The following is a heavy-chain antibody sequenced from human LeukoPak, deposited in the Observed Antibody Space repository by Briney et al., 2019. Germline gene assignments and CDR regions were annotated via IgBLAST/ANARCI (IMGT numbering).Heavy chain of an antibody. D-gene: IGHD5-12*01. J-gene: IGHJ4*02. V-gene: IGHV5-51*01. Sequence: GESLKISCQISGYSLTSYWIGWARQMPGKGLEWMGIINPSGFDTLYSPSFQGHVTISLDRSISTAYLHWTSLEASDTATYYCATTGYSSHWEYFWGQGTLVTVSS. CDR2: INPSGFDT. CDR1: GYSLTSYW. CDR3: ATTGYSSHWEYF.